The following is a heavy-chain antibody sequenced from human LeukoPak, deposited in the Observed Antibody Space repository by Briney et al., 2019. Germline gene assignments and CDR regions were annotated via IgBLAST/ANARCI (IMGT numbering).Heavy chain of an antibody. CDR3: VRIRRNSDRSGFYYYYDY. D-gene: IGHD3-22*01. Sequence: GGSLRLSCAASGYTFSDFSVNWVRQAPGKGLEWVSSISVRSNYRYYADSVRGRFSISRDDARNSLYLQMNSLRAEDTAAYYCVRIRRNSDRSGFYYYYDYWGQGTLVTVSS. J-gene: IGHJ4*02. CDR2: ISVRSNYR. V-gene: IGHV3-21*01. CDR1: GYTFSDFS.